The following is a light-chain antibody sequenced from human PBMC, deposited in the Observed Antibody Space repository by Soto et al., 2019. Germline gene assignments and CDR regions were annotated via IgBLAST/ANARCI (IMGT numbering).Light chain of an antibody. J-gene: IGKJ2*01. CDR1: QSVSSN. CDR3: QQYNNWLHT. V-gene: IGKV3-15*01. CDR2: GAS. Sequence: EIVMTQSPATLSVSLGERATLSCRASQSVSSNLAWYQQKPGQAPRLLIYGASTRATGIPARFSGSGSGTEFTLTISSLQSEDFAVYYCQQYNNWLHTFGQGTKLEIK.